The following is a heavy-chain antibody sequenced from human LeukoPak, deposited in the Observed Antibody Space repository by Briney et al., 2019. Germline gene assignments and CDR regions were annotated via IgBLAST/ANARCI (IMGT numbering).Heavy chain of an antibody. J-gene: IGHJ4*02. Sequence: SETLTRTCNASGFTISSYCRSWIRQPPGKGLEWIGYIYYSGSTNYNPSLKSRVTISVDTSKNQFSLKLSAVTAADMAVYYCARHSRTDSRLRLGELSVYDYWGQGTLVTVSS. CDR2: IYYSGST. D-gene: IGHD3-16*02. CDR3: ARHSRTDSRLRLGELSVYDY. CDR1: GFTISSYC. V-gene: IGHV4-59*08.